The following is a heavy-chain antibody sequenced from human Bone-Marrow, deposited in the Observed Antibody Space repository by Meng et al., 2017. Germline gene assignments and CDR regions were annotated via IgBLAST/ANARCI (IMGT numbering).Heavy chain of an antibody. CDR3: AKGGSWYKFGYDAFDI. CDR2: ISGSGGST. D-gene: IGHD6-13*01. Sequence: LTGAASGFTFSSYAMSWVRQAPGKGLEWVSAISGSGGSTYYADSVKGRFTISRDNSKNTLYLQMNSLRAEDTAVYYCAKGGSWYKFGYDAFDIWGQGTMVTVSS. V-gene: IGHV3-23*01. CDR1: GFTFSSYA. J-gene: IGHJ3*02.